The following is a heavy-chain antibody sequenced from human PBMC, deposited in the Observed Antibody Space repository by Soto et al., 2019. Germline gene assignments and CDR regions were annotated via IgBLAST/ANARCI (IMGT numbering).Heavy chain of an antibody. CDR3: ARGIITMVRGVIVNDDAFDI. CDR1: GGTFSSYA. D-gene: IGHD3-10*01. V-gene: IGHV1-69*06. Sequence: SVKVSCKASGGTFSSYAISWVRQAPGQGPEWMGGIIPIFGTANYAQKFQGRVTITADKSTSTAYMELSSLRSEDTAVYYCARGIITMVRGVIVNDDAFDIWGQGTMVTVSS. CDR2: IIPIFGTA. J-gene: IGHJ3*02.